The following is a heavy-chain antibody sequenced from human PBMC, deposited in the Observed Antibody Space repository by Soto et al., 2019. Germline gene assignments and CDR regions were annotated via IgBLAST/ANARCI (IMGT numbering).Heavy chain of an antibody. CDR1: GGSISSGGYY. CDR2: IYYSGST. J-gene: IGHJ4*02. V-gene: IGHV4-31*03. D-gene: IGHD4-17*01. CDR3: VRDPSDYGHYFDY. Sequence: LSLTCTVSGGSISSGGYYWSWIRQHPGKGLEWIGYIYYSGSTYYNPSLKSRVTISVDTSKNQFSLKLSSVTAADTAVYYCVRDPSDYGHYFDYWGQGTLVTVSS.